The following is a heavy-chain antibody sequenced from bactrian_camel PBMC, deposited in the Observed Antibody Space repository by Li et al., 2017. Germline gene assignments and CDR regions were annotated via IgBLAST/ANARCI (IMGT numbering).Heavy chain of an antibody. CDR2: INSGGGST. Sequence: VQLVESGGGLVQPGGSLRLSCAASGFTFSTYDMSWVRQAPGKGLEWVSAINSGGGSTHYPNSVKGRFTISRDNAKNTLYLQLNSLKSEDAAVYYCATMFLGLWFDHWGQGTQVTVS. V-gene: IGHV3S40*01. J-gene: IGHJ4*01. CDR3: ATMFLGLWFDH. CDR1: GFTFSTYD. D-gene: IGHD4*01.